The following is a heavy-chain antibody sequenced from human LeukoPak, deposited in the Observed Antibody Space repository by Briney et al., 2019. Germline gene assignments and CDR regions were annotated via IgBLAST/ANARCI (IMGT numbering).Heavy chain of an antibody. CDR1: GGTFSRNA. V-gene: IGHV1-69*05. Sequence: SVKVSCKASGGTFSRNAISWVRQAPGQGPEWMGGIIPLFGSVKYAQTFQDRVRITTDESTNTAYLDLSSLRSDDTAVYYCARGEWELLNGFDSWGQGTLVTVSS. CDR3: ARGEWELLNGFDS. CDR2: IIPLFGSV. D-gene: IGHD1-26*01. J-gene: IGHJ4*02.